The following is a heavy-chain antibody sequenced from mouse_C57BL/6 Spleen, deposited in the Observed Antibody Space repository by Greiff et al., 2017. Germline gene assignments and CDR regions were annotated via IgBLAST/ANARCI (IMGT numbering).Heavy chain of an antibody. CDR2: FYPGSGSI. D-gene: IGHD2-4*01. CDR1: GYTFTEYT. J-gene: IGHJ3*01. V-gene: IGHV1-62-2*01. CDR3: ARHEGGDYPFAY. Sequence: QVQLQQSGAELVKPGASVKLSCKASGYTFTEYTIHWVKQRPGQGLEWIGWFYPGSGSIKYNEKFKDKATLTSDKSSSTVYMELSRLTSVDSAVYFCARHEGGDYPFAYWGQGTLVTVSA.